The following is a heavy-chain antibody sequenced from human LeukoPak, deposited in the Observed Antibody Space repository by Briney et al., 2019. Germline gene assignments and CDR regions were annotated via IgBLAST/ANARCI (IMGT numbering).Heavy chain of an antibody. J-gene: IGHJ2*01. CDR1: GFTFSIYS. CDR3: ARVEIEPSGGGWYFDL. CDR2: INPRSTTT. V-gene: IGHV3-48*04. Sequence: GGSLRLSCAASGFTFSIYSMNWVRQAPGKGLDWILYINPRSTTTYYADSVKGRFTISRDNAQNSLYLEMNSLRAEDAAVYYCARVEIEPSGGGWYFDLWGRGTLVTVSS. D-gene: IGHD2-15*01.